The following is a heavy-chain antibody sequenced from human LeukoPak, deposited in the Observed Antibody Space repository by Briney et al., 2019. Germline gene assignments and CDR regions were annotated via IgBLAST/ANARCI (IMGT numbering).Heavy chain of an antibody. J-gene: IGHJ4*02. CDR3: ATDLAGGSGWYQDY. Sequence: GASVKVSCKASGYTFTGYYMHWGRQAPGQGLEWMGWINPNSGGTNYAQKFQGRVTMTRDTSISTAYMERSRLRSDDTAVYYCATDLAGGSGWYQDYWGQGTPVTVSS. V-gene: IGHV1-2*02. CDR2: INPNSGGT. CDR1: GYTFTGYY. D-gene: IGHD6-19*01.